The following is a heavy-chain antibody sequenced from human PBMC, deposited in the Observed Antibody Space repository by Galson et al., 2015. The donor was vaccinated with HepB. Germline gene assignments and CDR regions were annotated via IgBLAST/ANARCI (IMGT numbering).Heavy chain of an antibody. CDR1: GDSVSSNSAA. Sequence: CAISGDSVSSNSAAWNWIRQSPSRGLEWLGRAYYRSKWYNDYAVSVKSRITINPDTSKNQFSLQLNSVTPEDTAVYYCARDRWQQHLYYYYGMDVWGQGTTVTVSS. CDR2: AYYRSKWYN. J-gene: IGHJ6*02. V-gene: IGHV6-1*01. D-gene: IGHD6-13*01. CDR3: ARDRWQQHLYYYYGMDV.